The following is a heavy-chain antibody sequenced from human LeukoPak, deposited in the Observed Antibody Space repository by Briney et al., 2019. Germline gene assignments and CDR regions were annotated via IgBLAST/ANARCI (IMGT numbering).Heavy chain of an antibody. CDR2: IYYSGST. J-gene: IGHJ4*02. Sequence: SETLSLTCTVSGGSISSSSYHWGWIRQPPGKGLEWIGSIYYSGSTYYNPSLKSRVTISVDTSKNQFSLKLSSVTAADTAVYYCARRRIVGATLDYWGQGTLVTVSS. D-gene: IGHD1-26*01. CDR3: ARRRIVGATLDY. V-gene: IGHV4-39*01. CDR1: GGSISSSSYH.